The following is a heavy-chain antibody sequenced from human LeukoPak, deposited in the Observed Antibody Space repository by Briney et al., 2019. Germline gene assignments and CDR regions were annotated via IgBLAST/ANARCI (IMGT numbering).Heavy chain of an antibody. D-gene: IGHD7-27*01. CDR2: ITTGDGNT. CDR1: GFTFSSYT. V-gene: IGHV3-23*01. J-gene: IGHJ4*02. Sequence: GSLRLSCTASGFTFSSYTMTWVRQAPGKGLKWVSTITTGDGNTYYADSVKGRFTVSRDDSKNTLYLQMNSLRAEDTAVYYCAKDGGLWVSAHWGDSWGRGTLVTVSS. CDR3: AKDGGLWVSAHWGDS.